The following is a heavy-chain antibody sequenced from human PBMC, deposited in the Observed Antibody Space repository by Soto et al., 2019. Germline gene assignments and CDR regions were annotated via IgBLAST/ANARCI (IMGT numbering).Heavy chain of an antibody. Sequence: EVQLVESGGGLVKPGGSLRLSCAASGFTFSSYSMNWVRQAPGKGLEWVSSISSGSDYIFYADSVKGRFTISRDNAKNSLFLQMNSLTAEDTAVYYCARSPVSDAFNVWGQGTVVTVSS. CDR1: GFTFSSYS. V-gene: IGHV3-21*01. CDR3: ARSPVSDAFNV. CDR2: ISSGSDYI. J-gene: IGHJ3*01.